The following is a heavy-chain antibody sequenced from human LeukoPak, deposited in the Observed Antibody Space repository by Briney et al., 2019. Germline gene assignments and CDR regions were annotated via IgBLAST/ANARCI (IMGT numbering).Heavy chain of an antibody. CDR3: VRSFRIPYCSGNSCYPTDFDF. J-gene: IGHJ4*02. D-gene: IGHD2-15*01. V-gene: IGHV3-74*01. CDR2: INGNGQST. Sequence: GGSLRLSCATSGFHFTSYLLHGVRQGPGKGPEWVSRINGNGQSTSYADSVKGRFIISRDNARNTLYLYMTGLRVEDSAVYFCVRSFRIPYCSGNSCYPTDFDFWGRGTLVTVSS. CDR1: GFHFTSYL.